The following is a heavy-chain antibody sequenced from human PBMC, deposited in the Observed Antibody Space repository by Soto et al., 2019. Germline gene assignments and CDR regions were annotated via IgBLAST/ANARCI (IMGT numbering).Heavy chain of an antibody. D-gene: IGHD3-16*01. CDR2: VKSKVDGETI. Sequence: GGSLRLSCAASGFTFNGAWMNWVRQGPGKGLEWVGRVKSKVDGETIDYAAPVKGRFTISRDDSRNTVYLQMNSLSTEETAMYFCAADLPDWGAYAFDYWGQGALVTVSS. CDR1: GFTFNGAW. J-gene: IGHJ4*02. CDR3: AADLPDWGAYAFDY. V-gene: IGHV3-15*07.